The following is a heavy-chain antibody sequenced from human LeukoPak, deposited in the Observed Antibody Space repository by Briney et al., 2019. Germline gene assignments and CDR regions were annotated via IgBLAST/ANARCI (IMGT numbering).Heavy chain of an antibody. V-gene: IGHV3-23*01. CDR3: ATSGLGSGSYYAAFEY. CDR1: GFTFSTYA. D-gene: IGHD3-10*01. J-gene: IGHJ4*02. Sequence: PGGSLRLSCAASGFTFSTYAMSWVRQAPGKGLEWVSVINDSGGSTYYADSVRGRFTVSRDNSKNTLYLQMNSLRAEDTAVYYCATSGLGSGSYYAAFEYWGQGTLVTVSS. CDR2: INDSGGST.